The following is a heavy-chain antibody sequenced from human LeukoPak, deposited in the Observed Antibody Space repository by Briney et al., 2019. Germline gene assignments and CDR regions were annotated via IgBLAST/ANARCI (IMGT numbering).Heavy chain of an antibody. CDR1: GVTFSSYA. CDR2: IKQDGSEK. J-gene: IGHJ4*02. CDR3: ASRASVYGDPLDY. Sequence: GRSLRLSCAASGVTFSSYAMHWVRQAPRKGLEGVANIKQDGSEKYYVDSVKGRFTISRDNAKNSLYMQMNSLRVEDTAVYYCASRASVYGDPLDYWGKGTLVIVSS. D-gene: IGHD4-17*01. V-gene: IGHV3-7*01.